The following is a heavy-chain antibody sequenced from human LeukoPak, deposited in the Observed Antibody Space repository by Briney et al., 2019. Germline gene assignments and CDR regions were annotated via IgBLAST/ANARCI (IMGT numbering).Heavy chain of an antibody. CDR2: LRGGGET. CDR1: GFTFSSYA. Sequence: GGSLRLSCAASGFTFSSYAMSWVRQAPARGLEWVSSLRGGGETFYADSVKGRFTLSRDESRNTVYLQMNNLRVEDTAVHFCAKASWVSSADAVLWGQGTLVTVSS. D-gene: IGHD3-16*01. CDR3: AKASWVSSADAVL. J-gene: IGHJ4*02. V-gene: IGHV3-23*01.